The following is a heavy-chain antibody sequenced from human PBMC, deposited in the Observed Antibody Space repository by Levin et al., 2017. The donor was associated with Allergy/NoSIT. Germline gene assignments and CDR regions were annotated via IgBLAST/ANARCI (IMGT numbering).Heavy chain of an antibody. CDR3: ARGTGDQPYNWCDP. CDR1: GFTFSDYS. J-gene: IGHJ5*02. Sequence: GGSLRLSCAASGFTFSDYSMCWVRQAPGRGLEWVSCITSSSGHTYYADSVKGRFTISRDNAKNSLFLQMNSLRAEDTAVYYCARGTGDQPYNWCDPWGQGTLVTVSS. V-gene: IGHV3-21*01. D-gene: IGHD4-17*01. CDR2: ITSSSGHT.